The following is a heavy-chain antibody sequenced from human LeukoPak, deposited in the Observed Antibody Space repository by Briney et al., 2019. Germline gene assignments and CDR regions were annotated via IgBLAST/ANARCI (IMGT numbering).Heavy chain of an antibody. Sequence: GGSLRLSCAASGFTFSSYWMSWVRQAPGKGLEWVANIKQDGSEKYYVDSVKGRFTISRDNAKNSLYLQMNSLRAEDTAVYYCARDSPGIAVAGFPYYYYYMDVWGKGTTVTVSS. D-gene: IGHD6-19*01. CDR3: ARDSPGIAVAGFPYYYYYMDV. J-gene: IGHJ6*03. CDR2: IKQDGSEK. V-gene: IGHV3-7*01. CDR1: GFTFSSYW.